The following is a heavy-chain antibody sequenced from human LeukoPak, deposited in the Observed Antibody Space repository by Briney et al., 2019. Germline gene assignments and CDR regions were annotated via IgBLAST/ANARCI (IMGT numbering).Heavy chain of an antibody. CDR1: GGSISSSNW. CDR3: ARDTGGRGRLDSFDI. V-gene: IGHV4-4*02. D-gene: IGHD3-10*01. Sequence: SGTLSLTCAVSGGSISSSNWWIWVRQPPGKGLEWIGEIYRTGSTNYNPSLKSRVTISVDKSKNQFSLKLTSVTAADTAVYYCARDTGGRGRLDSFDIWGQGTMVTVSS. CDR2: IYRTGST. J-gene: IGHJ3*02.